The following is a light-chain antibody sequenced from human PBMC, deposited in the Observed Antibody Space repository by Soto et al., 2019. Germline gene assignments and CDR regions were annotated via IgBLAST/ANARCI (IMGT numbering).Light chain of an antibody. V-gene: IGLV2-14*01. CDR3: SSYTSSDTLV. Sequence: QSALTQPASVSGSPGQSITISCTGTSSDVGAYNYVSWYQQPPGEAPKLMIYEVTDRPSGVSNRFSGSKSGNTSSLTISGLQAEEEADYYCSSYTSSDTLVFGTGTKLTVL. CDR1: SSDVGAYNY. CDR2: EVT. J-gene: IGLJ1*01.